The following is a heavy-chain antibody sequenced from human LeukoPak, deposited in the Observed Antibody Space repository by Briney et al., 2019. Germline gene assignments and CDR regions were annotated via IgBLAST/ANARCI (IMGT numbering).Heavy chain of an antibody. Sequence: ASVKVACKASGYTFTRYYMHWVRQAPGQGLEWMGWINPNSGGTNYAQKFQGRVTMTRDTSISTAYMELSRLRSDGTAVYYCARERVMVRGVRYIHFDYWGQGTLVTVSS. J-gene: IGHJ4*02. D-gene: IGHD3-10*01. CDR2: INPNSGGT. CDR1: GYTFTRYY. V-gene: IGHV1-2*02. CDR3: ARERVMVRGVRYIHFDY.